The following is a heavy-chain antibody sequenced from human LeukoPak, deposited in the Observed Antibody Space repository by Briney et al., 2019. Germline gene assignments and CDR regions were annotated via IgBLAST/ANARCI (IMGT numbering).Heavy chain of an antibody. CDR2: VSYEGKSQ. V-gene: IGHV3-30*18. J-gene: IGHJ4*02. CDR3: AKEGTAQISAWYDY. Sequence: GRSLRLSCATSGFTFSNYGMHWVRQAPGKGLEWVAVVSYEGKSQYYADSVRGRFTISRDNSKNTLYLQMNSLRGEDAAVYNCAKEGTAQISAWYDYWGQGTLVTVSS. CDR1: GFTFSNYG. D-gene: IGHD2-15*01.